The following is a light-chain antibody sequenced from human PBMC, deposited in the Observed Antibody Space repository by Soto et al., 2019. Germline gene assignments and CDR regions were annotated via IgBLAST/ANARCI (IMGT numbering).Light chain of an antibody. J-gene: IGKJ5*01. CDR3: QQLNSYPIT. CDR2: AAS. V-gene: IGKV1-39*01. Sequence: DFKMTQSPSSLSASVADRVTITCRASQSIRRSLNWYQQKPGKAPKLLIYAASSLQSGVPSRFSGSGSGTDFTLTISSLQPEDFATYYCQQLNSYPITFGQGTRLEIK. CDR1: QSIRRS.